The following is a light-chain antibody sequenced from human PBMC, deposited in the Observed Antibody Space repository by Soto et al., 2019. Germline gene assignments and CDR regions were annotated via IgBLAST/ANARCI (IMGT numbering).Light chain of an antibody. CDR2: EGS. CDR3: CSYAGSSNWV. J-gene: IGLJ3*02. CDR1: SSDVGSYNL. Sequence: QSALTQPASVSGSPGQSITISCTGTSSDVGSYNLVSWYQQHPGKAPKLMIYEGSKRPSGVSYRFSGAKSGNTASLTISGLQAEDEADYYCCSYAGSSNWVFGGGTKVTVL. V-gene: IGLV2-23*01.